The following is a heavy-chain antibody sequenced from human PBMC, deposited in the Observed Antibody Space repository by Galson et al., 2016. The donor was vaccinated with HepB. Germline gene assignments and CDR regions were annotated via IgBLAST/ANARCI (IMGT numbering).Heavy chain of an antibody. CDR1: GYFFTTYG. D-gene: IGHD2-15*01. Sequence: SVKVSCKASGYFFTTYGLSWVRQAPGHGLEWMGWIGAHTGNTNYAQKFQARVTLTTDTSTSTAYMELRSLRVDDTAVYYCVRDFHCSGDNCFYPGGMNAFDIWGQGTMVTVSS. CDR2: IGAHTGNT. J-gene: IGHJ3*02. V-gene: IGHV1-18*01. CDR3: VRDFHCSGDNCFYPGGMNAFDI.